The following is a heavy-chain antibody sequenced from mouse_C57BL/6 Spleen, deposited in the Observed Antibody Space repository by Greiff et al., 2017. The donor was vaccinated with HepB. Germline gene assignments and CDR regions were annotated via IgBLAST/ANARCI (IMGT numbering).Heavy chain of an antibody. Sequence: EVQVVESGEGLVKPGGSLKLSCAASGFTFSSYAMSWVRQTPEKRLEWVAYISSGGDYIYYADTVKGRFTISRDNARNTLYLQMSSLKSEDTAMYYCTRDREDGYSYAMDYWGQGTSVTVSS. CDR2: ISSGGDYI. J-gene: IGHJ4*01. D-gene: IGHD2-3*01. CDR1: GFTFSSYA. V-gene: IGHV5-9-1*02. CDR3: TRDREDGYSYAMDY.